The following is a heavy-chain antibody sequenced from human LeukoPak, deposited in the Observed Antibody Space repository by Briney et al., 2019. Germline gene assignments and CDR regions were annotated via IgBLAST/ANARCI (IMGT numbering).Heavy chain of an antibody. J-gene: IGHJ4*02. CDR3: ARGVLASGGLFDY. CDR1: GDSLSSNSAA. D-gene: IGHD3-3*02. Sequence: SQTLSLTCAISGDSLSSNSAAWNWLRQSPSRGLEWLGRTYYRSKWYNDYAVSVKSRITINPDTSKNQFSLQLNSVTPEDTAMYYCARGVLASGGLFDYWGQGTLVTVSS. CDR2: TYYRSKWYN. V-gene: IGHV6-1*01.